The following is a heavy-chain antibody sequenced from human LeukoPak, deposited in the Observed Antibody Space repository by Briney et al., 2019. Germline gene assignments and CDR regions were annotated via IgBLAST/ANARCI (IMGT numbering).Heavy chain of an antibody. J-gene: IGHJ2*01. CDR1: GFTFSTYA. CDR3: AKSMTLQWRGFFDL. CDR2: ISDSGANT. D-gene: IGHD6-19*01. V-gene: IGHV3-23*01. Sequence: GGSLRLFCAASGFTFSTYAMSWVRQAPGKGLEWVSTISDSGANTYYADSVRGRFTISRGNSKNTLYLQKNSLRADDTAIYYCAKSMTLQWRGFFDLWGRGTHVTVSS.